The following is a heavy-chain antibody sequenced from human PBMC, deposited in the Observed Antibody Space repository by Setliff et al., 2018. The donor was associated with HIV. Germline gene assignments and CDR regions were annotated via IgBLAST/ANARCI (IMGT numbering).Heavy chain of an antibody. V-gene: IGHV4-30-4*08. J-gene: IGHJ6*03. CDR3: ARVSITYWYSIPTFYYYYMDV. CDR1: GGSISSGDYY. CDR2: IYNSGST. Sequence: PSETLSLTCTVSGGSISSGDYYWTWIRQPPGKGLEWIGYIYNSGSTYYEPSLRGRVTISVDTSKNQFSLKLYSVTAADTAVYYCARVSITYWYSIPTFYYYYMDVWGKGTKVTVS. D-gene: IGHD2-15*01.